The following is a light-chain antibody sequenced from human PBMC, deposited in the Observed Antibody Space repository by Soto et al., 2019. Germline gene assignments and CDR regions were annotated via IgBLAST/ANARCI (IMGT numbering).Light chain of an antibody. CDR3: CSYAGSYTWV. J-gene: IGLJ3*02. CDR1: SSDVGGYNY. CDR2: DVN. V-gene: IGLV2-11*01. Sequence: QSVLTQPRSVPGSPGQSVTISCTGTSSDVGGYNYVSWYQQHPGKAPKLMIYDVNKRPSGVPDRFSGSKSGNTASLTISGLQAEDEADYYCCSYAGSYTWVFGGGTKLIVL.